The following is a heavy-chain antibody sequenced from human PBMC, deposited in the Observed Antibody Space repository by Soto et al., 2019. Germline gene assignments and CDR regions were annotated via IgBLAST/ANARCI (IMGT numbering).Heavy chain of an antibody. V-gene: IGHV3-23*01. D-gene: IGHD2-15*01. Sequence: EVQLLESGGGLVQPGGSLRLSCAASGFTFSSYAMSWVRQAPGKGLEWVSAISGSGGSTYYADSVKGRFTISRDNSKNTLYLQRNSLRAEDTAVYYCAKDRGYCSGGSCTGHWFDPWGQGTLVTVSS. CDR2: ISGSGGST. J-gene: IGHJ5*02. CDR3: AKDRGYCSGGSCTGHWFDP. CDR1: GFTFSSYA.